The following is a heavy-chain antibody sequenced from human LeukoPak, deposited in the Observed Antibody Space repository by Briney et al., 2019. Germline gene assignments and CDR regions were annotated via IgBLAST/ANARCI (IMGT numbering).Heavy chain of an antibody. CDR3: VANSADYNTLGSSYKV. CDR1: GYSISSGYY. V-gene: IGHV4-38-2*02. CDR2: IYHSGST. J-gene: IGHJ4*02. D-gene: IGHD3-10*01. Sequence: SETLSLTCTVSGYSISSGYYWGWIRQPPGKGLEWIGSIYHSGSTYYNPSLKSRVTISVDTSKNQFSLKLSSVTAADTAVFYCVANSADYNTLGSSYKVWGQGTLVTVSS.